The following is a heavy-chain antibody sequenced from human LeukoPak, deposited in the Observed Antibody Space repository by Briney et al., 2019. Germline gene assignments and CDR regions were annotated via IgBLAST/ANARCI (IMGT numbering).Heavy chain of an antibody. D-gene: IGHD3-9*01. CDR2: IYSGGST. CDR3: AREYYDILTGHTRGAFDI. Sequence: GVSLRLSCAASGFIVSSNYMSWVRQAPGKGLEWVSVIYSGGSTYYADSVKGRFTISRDNSKNTLYLQMNSLRAEDTAVYYCAREYYDILTGHTRGAFDIWGQGTMVTVSS. V-gene: IGHV3-53*01. CDR1: GFIVSSNY. J-gene: IGHJ3*02.